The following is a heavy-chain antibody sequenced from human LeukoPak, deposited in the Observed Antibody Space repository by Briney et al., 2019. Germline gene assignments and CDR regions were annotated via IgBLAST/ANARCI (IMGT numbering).Heavy chain of an antibody. CDR3: AKATLSGDGYNFAPMTGYYYYMDV. CDR2: ISGSGGST. J-gene: IGHJ6*03. D-gene: IGHD5-24*01. V-gene: IGHV3-23*01. CDR1: GFTFSSYA. Sequence: GGSLRLSCAASGFTFSSYAMSWVRQAPGKGLEWVSAISGSGGSTYYADSVKGRFTISRDNSKNTLYLQMNSLRAEDTAVYYCAKATLSGDGYNFAPMTGYYYYMDVWGKGTTVTVSS.